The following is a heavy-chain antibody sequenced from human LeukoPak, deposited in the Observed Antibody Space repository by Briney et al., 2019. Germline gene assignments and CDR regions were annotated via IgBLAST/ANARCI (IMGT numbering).Heavy chain of an antibody. CDR2: ISSSSNTI. J-gene: IGHJ4*02. D-gene: IGHD3-16*01. V-gene: IGHV3-48*01. Sequence: GGSLRLSCAASGFTFSDYSMNWVRQAPGKGLEWVSYISSSSNTIYYADSVKGRFTISRDNAKNSLYLQMNSLRAEDTAVYYCARDRAAGAYPCYFDYWGQGTLVTVSS. CDR3: ARDRAAGAYPCYFDY. CDR1: GFTFSDYS.